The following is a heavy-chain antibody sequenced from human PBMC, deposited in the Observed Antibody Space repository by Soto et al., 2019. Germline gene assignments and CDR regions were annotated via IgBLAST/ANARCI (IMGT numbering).Heavy chain of an antibody. CDR3: VPRLNPRVPDH. CDR1: GFVLRTYD. V-gene: IGHV3-23*01. J-gene: IGHJ4*02. CDR2: IIAWGQTI. Sequence: GGSLRLSCEVSGFVLRTYDASWVRQVPGKGLEWLAVIIAWGQTIYSAESARGRFTISRDDAKNTLHLQIDSLTVEDTAVYYCVPRLNPRVPDHWGQGTLVTVSS. D-gene: IGHD3-22*01.